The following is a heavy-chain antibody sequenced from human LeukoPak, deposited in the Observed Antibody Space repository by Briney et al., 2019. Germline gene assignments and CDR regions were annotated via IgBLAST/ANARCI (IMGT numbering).Heavy chain of an antibody. CDR2: ISYDGSNK. CDR3: ARDTRYSSNWILDY. CDR1: GFTFSSYG. V-gene: IGHV3-30*03. Sequence: GRSLRLSCAASGFTFSSYGMHWVRQAPGKGLEWVAVISYDGSNKYYADSVKGRFTISRDNSKNTLYLQMNSLRAEDTAVYYCARDTRYSSNWILDYWGQGTLVTVSS. D-gene: IGHD6-13*01. J-gene: IGHJ4*02.